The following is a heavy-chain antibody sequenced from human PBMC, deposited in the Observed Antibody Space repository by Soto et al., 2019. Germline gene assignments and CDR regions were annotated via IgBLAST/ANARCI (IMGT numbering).Heavy chain of an antibody. CDR1: GGSFSGYY. V-gene: IGHV4-34*01. J-gene: IGHJ4*02. CDR2: INHSGST. Sequence: SETLSLTCAVYGGSFSGYYWSWIRQPPGKGLEWIGEINHSGSTNYNPSLKSRVTISVDTSKNQFSLKLSSVTAADTAVYYCARGGRARLDYWGQGTLVTVSS. D-gene: IGHD1-26*01. CDR3: ARGGRARLDY.